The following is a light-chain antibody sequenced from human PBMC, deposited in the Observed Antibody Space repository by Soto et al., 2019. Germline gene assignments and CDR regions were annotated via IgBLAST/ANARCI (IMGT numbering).Light chain of an antibody. V-gene: IGLV1-47*02. Sequence: QSVLPQTPSVSGTPGQTVTIPCSGSSSNIGRNYVYWYQQLPGAAPKLLMYSHNIRPSGVPDRFSASTSGTSASLVISGLRSEDDADYHCATWDDDVSGVVFGGGTKLTVL. CDR1: SSNIGRNY. CDR2: SHN. CDR3: ATWDDDVSGVV. J-gene: IGLJ2*01.